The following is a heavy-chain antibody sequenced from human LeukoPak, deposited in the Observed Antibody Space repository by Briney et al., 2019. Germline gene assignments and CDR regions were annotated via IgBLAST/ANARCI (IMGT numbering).Heavy chain of an antibody. CDR2: IIPIFGTA. V-gene: IGHV1-69*05. Sequence: SVKVSCKASGGTFSSYAITWVRQAPGQGLEWMGGIIPIFGTANYAQKFQGRVTITTDESTSTAYMELGSLRSEDTAVYYCARDSEQHGSRVFKYWGQGTLVTVSS. D-gene: IGHD6-13*01. J-gene: IGHJ4*02. CDR3: ARDSEQHGSRVFKY. CDR1: GGTFSSYA.